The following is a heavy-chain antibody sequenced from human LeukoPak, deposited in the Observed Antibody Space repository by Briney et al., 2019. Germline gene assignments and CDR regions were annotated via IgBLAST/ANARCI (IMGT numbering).Heavy chain of an antibody. Sequence: PSETLSLTCTVSGGSINNYYWSWIRQPAGKGLEWIGRIYTSGSTNYNPSLKSRATISVDTSKNQFSLKLSSVTAADTAVYYCARAQGYCSGGSCYKDWFDPWGQGTLVTVSS. CDR1: GGSINNYY. CDR3: ARAQGYCSGGSCYKDWFDP. CDR2: IYTSGST. D-gene: IGHD2-15*01. J-gene: IGHJ5*02. V-gene: IGHV4-4*07.